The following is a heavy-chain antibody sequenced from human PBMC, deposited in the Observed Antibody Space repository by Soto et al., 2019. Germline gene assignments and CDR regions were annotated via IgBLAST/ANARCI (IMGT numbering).Heavy chain of an antibody. V-gene: IGHV4-31*03. CDR1: DGSISSGVYY. Sequence: PSGTLALTCTVSDGSISSGVYYWGWIRQHPGKGLEWIGYIYYSGSTYYNPSLKSRVTISVDTSKNQFSLKLSSVTAADTAVYYCASQYYYDSSRYHVFYCGQRTLVTVSA. J-gene: IGHJ4*02. CDR2: IYYSGST. CDR3: ASQYYYDSSRYHVFY. D-gene: IGHD3-22*01.